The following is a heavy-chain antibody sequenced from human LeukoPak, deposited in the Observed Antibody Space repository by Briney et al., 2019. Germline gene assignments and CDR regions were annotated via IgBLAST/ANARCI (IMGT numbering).Heavy chain of an antibody. CDR3: VRSCSSGSCYGYKDY. J-gene: IGHJ4*02. Sequence: GGSLRLSCAAPGFTFSSYWMSWVRQAPGKGLVWVSRVNGDGTSTSYADSVQGRFTISRDNAKNTLYLYMNSLRGDDTAIYFCVRSCSSGSCYGYKDYWGQGTLVTVSS. D-gene: IGHD2-2*01. CDR1: GFTFSSYW. CDR2: VNGDGTST. V-gene: IGHV3-74*01.